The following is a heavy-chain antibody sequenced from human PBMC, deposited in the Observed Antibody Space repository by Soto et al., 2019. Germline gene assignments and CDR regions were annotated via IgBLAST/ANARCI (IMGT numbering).Heavy chain of an antibody. V-gene: IGHV4-39*01. J-gene: IGHJ4*02. CDR3: GSGYDSVFDY. CDR1: GGSISSSSYY. Sequence: SDTLSLTCTASGGSISSSSYYWGWIRQPPGKGLEWIGSIYYSGSTYYNPSLKSRVTIFVDTSKNQFSLKLSSVTAADTAVYYCGSGYDSVFDYWGQGTLVTVSS. D-gene: IGHD5-12*01. CDR2: IYYSGST.